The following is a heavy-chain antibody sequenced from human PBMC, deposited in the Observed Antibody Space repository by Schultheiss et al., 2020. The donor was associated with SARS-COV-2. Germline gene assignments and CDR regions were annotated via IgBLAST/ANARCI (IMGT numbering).Heavy chain of an antibody. D-gene: IGHD7-27*01. J-gene: IGHJ4*02. V-gene: IGHV3-9*01. CDR3: ARDWGDQYYFDY. CDR2: ISWNSGSI. CDR1: GFTFDDYA. Sequence: SLKISCAASGFTFDDYAMHWVRQAPGKGLEWVSGISWNSGSIGYADSVKGRFTISRDNAKNSLYLQMNSLRAEDTAVYYCARDWGDQYYFDYWGQGTLVTVSS.